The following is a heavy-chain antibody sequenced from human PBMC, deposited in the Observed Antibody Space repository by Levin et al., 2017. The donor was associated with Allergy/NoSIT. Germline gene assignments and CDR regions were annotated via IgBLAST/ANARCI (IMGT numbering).Heavy chain of an antibody. V-gene: IGHV4-39*01. J-gene: IGHJ4*02. D-gene: IGHD1-1*01. CDR3: TRLANGIPSDN. CDR2: AYYLGNT. CDR1: GGSVSDGLYH. Sequence: SETLSLTCSVSGGSVSDGLYHWGWIRQPPGKGLEWIASAYYLGNTYYNPSLKSRVTISVDTSKNQFSLKVTSVTAADTAVYYWTRLANGIPSDNWGQGTLVTVSS.